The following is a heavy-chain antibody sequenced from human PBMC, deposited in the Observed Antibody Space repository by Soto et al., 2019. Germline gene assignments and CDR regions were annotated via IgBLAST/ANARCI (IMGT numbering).Heavy chain of an antibody. D-gene: IGHD3-3*01. CDR2: ISAYNGNT. V-gene: IGHV1-18*01. J-gene: IGHJ4*02. CDR1: GYTFTSYG. CDR3: ARDESIFGVVIEGSFFDY. Sequence: ASVKVCCKASGYTFTSYGISWVRQAPGQGLEWMGWISAYNGNTNYAQKLQGRVTMTTDTSTSTAYMELRSLRSDDTAVYYCARDESIFGVVIEGSFFDYWGQGTLVTVSS.